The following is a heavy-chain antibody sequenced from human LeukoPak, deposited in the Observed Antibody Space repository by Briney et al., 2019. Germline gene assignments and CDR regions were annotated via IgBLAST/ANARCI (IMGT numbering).Heavy chain of an antibody. CDR3: ATEWRYCSSTSCLDAFDI. V-gene: IGHV3-30*02. Sequence: GGSLRLSCAASGFTFSSYGMHWVRQAPGKGLEWVAFIRYDGSNKYYADSVKGRFTISRDNSKNTLYLQMNSLRAEDTAVYYCATEWRYCSSTSCLDAFDIWGQGTMVTVSS. CDR1: GFTFSSYG. CDR2: IRYDGSNK. J-gene: IGHJ3*02. D-gene: IGHD2-2*01.